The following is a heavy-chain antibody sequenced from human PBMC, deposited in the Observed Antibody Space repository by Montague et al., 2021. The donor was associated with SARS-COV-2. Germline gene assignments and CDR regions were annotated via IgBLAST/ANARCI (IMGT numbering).Heavy chain of an antibody. V-gene: IGHV3-23*01. Sequence: SLSFSASGFTFSSYAMSWVRQAPGKGLEWVSGIVNNGRKSFYADSVKGRFVISRDNSDKMVYLQLNSLRAEDTAIYYCAKETAAIGNPLFDSWGQGTLITVSS. J-gene: IGHJ4*02. CDR2: IVNNGRKS. D-gene: IGHD4-23*01. CDR3: AKETAAIGNPLFDS. CDR1: GFTFSSYA.